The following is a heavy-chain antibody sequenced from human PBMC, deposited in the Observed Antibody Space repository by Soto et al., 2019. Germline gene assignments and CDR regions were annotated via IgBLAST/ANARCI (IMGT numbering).Heavy chain of an antibody. CDR2: ISWNSGSI. J-gene: IGHJ6*02. V-gene: IGHV3-9*01. Sequence: GGSLRLSCAASGFTFDDYAMHWVRQAPGKGLEWVSGISWNSGSIGYADSVKGRFTISRDNAKNSLYLQMNSLRAEDKAVYYCARALATVTNYGMDVWGQGTKVTVS. D-gene: IGHD4-17*01. CDR3: ARALATVTNYGMDV. CDR1: GFTFDDYA.